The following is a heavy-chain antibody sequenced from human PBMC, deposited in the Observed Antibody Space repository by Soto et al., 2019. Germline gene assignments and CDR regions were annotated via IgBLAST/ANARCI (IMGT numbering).Heavy chain of an antibody. V-gene: IGHV3-15*01. Sequence: VRLPCAASGFTFSNAWMSWVRQAPGKGLEWVGRIKSKTDGRTTDYAAPVKGRFTISRDDSKNTLYLQMNSLKTEDTAVYYCTTAPLGYCSSTSCYNPDYYYYGMDVWGQGTTVTVSS. D-gene: IGHD2-2*02. CDR1: GFTFSNAW. CDR2: IKSKTDGRTT. J-gene: IGHJ6*02. CDR3: TTAPLGYCSSTSCYNPDYYYYGMDV.